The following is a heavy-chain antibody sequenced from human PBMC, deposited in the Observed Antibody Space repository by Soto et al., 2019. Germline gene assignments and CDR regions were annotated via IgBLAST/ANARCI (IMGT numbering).Heavy chain of an antibody. Sequence: EMQLVESGGGLVQPGRSLRLSCAASGFTFDDYAMDWVRQGPGKGLEWVSGISWDSGRIGYADSVKGRFTISRDNAKNSLYLRMNRLSPEDTSLYYCAKARLWVVDRYNSYYNTAMDVWCQGTTVTVSS. CDR3: AKARLWVVDRYNSYYNTAMDV. J-gene: IGHJ6*02. V-gene: IGHV3-9*01. CDR1: GFTFDDYA. D-gene: IGHD2-15*01. CDR2: ISWDSGRI.